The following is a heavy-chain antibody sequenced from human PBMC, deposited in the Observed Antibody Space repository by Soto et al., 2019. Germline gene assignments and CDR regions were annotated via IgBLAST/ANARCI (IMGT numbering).Heavy chain of an antibody. CDR2: ISGSGVRP. CDR1: GFAFSSYA. V-gene: IGHV3-23*01. J-gene: IGHJ5*02. D-gene: IGHD3-22*01. CDR3: ASRLYYYDSSGSYVGWFDP. Sequence: PGGSLRLSCAASGFAFSSYAMSWVRQAPGKGLEWVSAISGSGVRPYYADSVKGRFPISRDNSKNTLYLQMNSLRADDTAVYYCASRLYYYDSSGSYVGWFDPWGQGTLVTVSS.